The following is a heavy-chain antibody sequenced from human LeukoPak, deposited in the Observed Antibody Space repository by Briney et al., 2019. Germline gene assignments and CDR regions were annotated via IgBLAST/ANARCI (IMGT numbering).Heavy chain of an antibody. D-gene: IGHD6-13*01. Sequence: GGSLRLSCAASGFTFSSYGMHWVRQAPGKGLEWVAVVWYDGGNKYYADSVKGRFTISRDNSKNTLYLQMNSLRAEDTAVYYCAREYSSSWYPLYYYYGMDVWGQGTTVTVSS. CDR1: GFTFSSYG. CDR2: VWYDGGNK. CDR3: AREYSSSWYPLYYYYGMDV. V-gene: IGHV3-33*01. J-gene: IGHJ6*02.